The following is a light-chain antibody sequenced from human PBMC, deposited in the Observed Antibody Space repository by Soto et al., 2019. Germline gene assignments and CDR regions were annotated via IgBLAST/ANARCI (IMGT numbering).Light chain of an antibody. CDR2: DAS. CDR1: QTVRNKY. V-gene: IGKV3-20*01. CDR3: QQLSSYPLT. Sequence: EFELTQSPGTLSVSPGERATLSCRASQTVRNKYLAWYQKPHGQAPRLMIYDASSRATGIPDRVRGGVYGKVLTINISRLEPEDGTVYYGQQLSSYPLTFGEGTKVDIK. J-gene: IGKJ4*01.